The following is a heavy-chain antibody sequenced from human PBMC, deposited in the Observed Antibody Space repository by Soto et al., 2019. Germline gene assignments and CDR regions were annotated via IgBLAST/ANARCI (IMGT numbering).Heavy chain of an antibody. D-gene: IGHD6-13*01. CDR2: IWNDGSNN. CDR3: ARLQIPPLPRGAANARGGMDV. CDR1: GFTFNNYG. V-gene: IGHV3-33*01. J-gene: IGHJ6*01. Sequence: QVQLVESGGGVVQPGRSLRLSCAASGFTFNNYGMHWVRQAPGKGLEWLAVIWNDGSNNYYANSVKGRFTISRDNSKNTLYLQMSSLRAEDTAVYYCARLQIPPLPRGAANARGGMDVWGQGTTVTVSS.